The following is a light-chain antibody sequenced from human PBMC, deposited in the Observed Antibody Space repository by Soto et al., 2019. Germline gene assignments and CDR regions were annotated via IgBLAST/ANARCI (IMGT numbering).Light chain of an antibody. V-gene: IGKV3-11*01. CDR2: DAS. Sequence: IVLTQSPAALSLSPGERATLSCMASQSVSSYLAWYQQNPGQAPRLLIYDASNRATGIPARFSGSGSGTDFTLTISSLEPEDFAVYYCQQRSNWPLTFGPGTKVDI. J-gene: IGKJ3*01. CDR3: QQRSNWPLT. CDR1: QSVSSY.